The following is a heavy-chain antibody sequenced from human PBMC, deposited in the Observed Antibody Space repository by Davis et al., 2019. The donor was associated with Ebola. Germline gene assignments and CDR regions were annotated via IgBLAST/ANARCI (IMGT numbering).Heavy chain of an antibody. CDR1: GGSISSSSYY. Sequence: SETLSLTCTVSGGSISSSSYYWGWIRQPPGKGLEWIGSIYYSGITYYNPSLKSRVTISVDTSKNQFSLKLRSVTAADTAVYYCAREVLIAVAGTGYALDIWGQGTMVTVSS. V-gene: IGHV4-39*02. D-gene: IGHD6-19*01. J-gene: IGHJ3*02. CDR2: IYYSGIT. CDR3: AREVLIAVAGTGYALDI.